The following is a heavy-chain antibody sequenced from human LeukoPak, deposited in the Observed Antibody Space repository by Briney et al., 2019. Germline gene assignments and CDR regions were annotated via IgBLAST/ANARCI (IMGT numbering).Heavy chain of an antibody. Sequence: SETLSLTCTVSGGSISSSSYYWGWIRQPPGKGLEWIGSIYYSGSTYYNPSLKSRVTISVDTSKNQFSLKLSSVTAADTAVYYCAGTAMVRGFDYWGQGTLVTVSS. D-gene: IGHD5-18*01. J-gene: IGHJ4*02. CDR2: IYYSGST. CDR1: GGSISSSSYY. CDR3: AGTAMVRGFDY. V-gene: IGHV4-39*07.